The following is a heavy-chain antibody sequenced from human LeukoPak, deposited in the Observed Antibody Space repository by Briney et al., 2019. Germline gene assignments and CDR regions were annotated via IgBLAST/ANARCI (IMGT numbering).Heavy chain of an antibody. CDR1: GFTFSSYS. Sequence: GGFLRLSCAASGFTFSSYSMNWVRQAPGKGLEWVSSISSSSSYIYYADSVKGRFTISRDNAKNSLYLQMNSLRAEDTAVYYCARDGAHYYYYGMDVWGQGTTVTVSS. V-gene: IGHV3-21*01. CDR3: ARDGAHYYYYGMDV. D-gene: IGHD3-16*01. J-gene: IGHJ6*02. CDR2: ISSSSSYI.